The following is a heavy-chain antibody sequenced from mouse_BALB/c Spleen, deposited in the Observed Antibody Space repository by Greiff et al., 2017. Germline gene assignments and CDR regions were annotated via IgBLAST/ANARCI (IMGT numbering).Heavy chain of an antibody. Sequence: EVKLMESGGGLVKPGGSLKLSCAASGFTFSSYAMSWVRQTPEKRLEWVASISSGGSTYYPDSVKGRFTISRDNARNILYLQMSSLRSEDTAMYYCARVYYDYDAYWGQGTLVTISA. CDR1: GFTFSSYA. D-gene: IGHD2-4*01. V-gene: IGHV5-6-5*01. J-gene: IGHJ3*01. CDR3: ARVYYDYDAY. CDR2: ISSGGST.